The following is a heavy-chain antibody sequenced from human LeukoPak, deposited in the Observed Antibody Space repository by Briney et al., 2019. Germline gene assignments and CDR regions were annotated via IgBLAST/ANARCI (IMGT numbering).Heavy chain of an antibody. V-gene: IGHV4-39*01. D-gene: IGHD3-22*01. CDR1: GDSISRSDSY. Sequence: SETLSLTCSVSGDSISRSDSYWDWIRQPPGKGLDWIGTIYYSGRTYYSPSLNSRVTMSVDTSSNQFSLNLRSVTAADTAVYYCARRRYYDGSGYLEWGQGTLLSVSS. CDR3: ARRRYYDGSGYLE. CDR2: IYYSGRT. J-gene: IGHJ1*01.